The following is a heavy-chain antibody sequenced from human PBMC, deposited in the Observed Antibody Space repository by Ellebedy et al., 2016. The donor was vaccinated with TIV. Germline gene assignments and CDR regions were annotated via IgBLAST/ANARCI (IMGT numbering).Heavy chain of an antibody. J-gene: IGHJ6*02. CDR1: GGSFSGYY. D-gene: IGHD3-10*01. Sequence: MPSETLSLTCAVYGGSFSGYYWSWIRQPPGKGLEWIGEINHSGITNYNPSLKSRVIISVDTSKNQFSLKLSSVTAADTAVYYCARLLITMVYGMDVWGQGTTVTVSS. CDR2: INHSGIT. V-gene: IGHV4-34*01. CDR3: ARLLITMVYGMDV.